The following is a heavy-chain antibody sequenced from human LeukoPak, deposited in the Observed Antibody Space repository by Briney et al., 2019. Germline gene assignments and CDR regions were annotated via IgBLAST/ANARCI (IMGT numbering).Heavy chain of an antibody. CDR2: MSQSGST. V-gene: IGHV4-31*03. J-gene: IGHJ4*01. D-gene: IGHD3-3*01. CDR3: ARDWSGPYYFDY. CDR1: GGSISRGGYY. Sequence: PSETLTLTCTVSGGSISRGGYYWTWIPQPPGKGLEWIGYMSQSGSTYYNPSLKSRVTISVDTSKSQSSLKLTSVTAADTAVYYCARDWSGPYYFDYWGQGTLVTVSS.